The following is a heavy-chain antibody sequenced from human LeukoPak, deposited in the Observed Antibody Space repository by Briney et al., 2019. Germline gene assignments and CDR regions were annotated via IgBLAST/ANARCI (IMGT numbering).Heavy chain of an antibody. Sequence: SETLSLTCTVSGGSISSSSYYWGWIRQPPGKGLEWIGSIYYSGSTYYNPSLKSRVTISVDTSKNQFSLKLSSVTAADTAVYYCARDLGRDGYNSDYFDYWGQGTLVTVSS. CDR2: IYYSGST. CDR1: GGSISSSSYY. D-gene: IGHD5-24*01. J-gene: IGHJ4*02. V-gene: IGHV4-39*07. CDR3: ARDLGRDGYNSDYFDY.